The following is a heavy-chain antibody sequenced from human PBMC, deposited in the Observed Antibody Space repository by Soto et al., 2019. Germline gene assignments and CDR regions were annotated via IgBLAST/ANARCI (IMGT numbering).Heavy chain of an antibody. D-gene: IGHD5-18*01. CDR3: ARTNTAMVTGWFDP. CDR2: IIPIFGTA. V-gene: IGHV1-69*12. CDR1: GGTFSSYA. J-gene: IGHJ5*02. Sequence: QVQLVQSGAEVKKPGSSVKVSCKASGGTFSSYAISWVRQAPGQGLEWMGGIIPIFGTANYAQKFQGRVKITADESTSTANMELSSLRSEDTAVYYCARTNTAMVTGWFDPWGQGTLVTVSS.